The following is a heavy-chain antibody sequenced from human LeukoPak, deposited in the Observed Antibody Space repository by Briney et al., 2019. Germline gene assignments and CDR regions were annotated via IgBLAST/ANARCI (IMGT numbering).Heavy chain of an antibody. V-gene: IGHV4-30-4*08. Sequence: PSQTLSLTCTVSGRSISSGDYYWSWIRQPPGKGLEWIGYIYYSGSTYYNPSLKSRVTISVDTSKNQFSLKLSSVTAADTAVYYCARAQTYFRGVMGDAFDIWGQGTMVTVSS. CDR3: ARAQTYFRGVMGDAFDI. D-gene: IGHD3-10*01. CDR1: GRSISSGDYY. CDR2: IYYSGST. J-gene: IGHJ3*02.